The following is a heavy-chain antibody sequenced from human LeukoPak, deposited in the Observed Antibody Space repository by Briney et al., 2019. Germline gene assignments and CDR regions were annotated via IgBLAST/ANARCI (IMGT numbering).Heavy chain of an antibody. J-gene: IGHJ5*02. CDR1: GGSISSYY. Sequence: PSETLSLTCTVSGGSISSYYWSWIRRPPGKGLEWIGYIYYSGSTNYNPSLKSRVTISVDTSKNQFSLKLSSVTAADTAVYYCARSPPYDSSGHTYWFDPWGQGTLVTVSS. V-gene: IGHV4-59*01. CDR3: ARSPPYDSSGHTYWFDP. CDR2: IYYSGST. D-gene: IGHD3-22*01.